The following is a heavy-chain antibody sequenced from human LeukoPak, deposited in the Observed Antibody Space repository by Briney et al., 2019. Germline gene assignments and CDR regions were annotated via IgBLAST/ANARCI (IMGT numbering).Heavy chain of an antibody. CDR3: ARGLKRITMTECGY. V-gene: IGHV3-21*01. CDR1: GFTFSSYS. CDR2: ISSSSSYI. J-gene: IGHJ4*02. D-gene: IGHD3-22*01. Sequence: GGSMRLSCAASGFTFSSYSMNWVRQAPGKGLEWVSSISSSSSYIYYADSVKGRFTISRDNAKNSLYLQMNSLRAEDTAVYYCARGLKRITMTECGYWGQGTLVTVSS.